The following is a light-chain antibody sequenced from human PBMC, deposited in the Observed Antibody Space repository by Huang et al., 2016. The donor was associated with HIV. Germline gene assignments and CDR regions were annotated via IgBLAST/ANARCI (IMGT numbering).Light chain of an antibody. V-gene: IGKV1-6*01. Sequence: AIQMTQSPSSLSASVGDRVTITCRASQGSRNDLGWYQQKPGKAPKLLIYAASTLQSGVPARFSGSGSGTDFTLTISSLQPEDFATYYCLQDYTYPLTFGPGTKVDIK. CDR2: AAS. CDR1: QGSRND. CDR3: LQDYTYPLT. J-gene: IGKJ3*01.